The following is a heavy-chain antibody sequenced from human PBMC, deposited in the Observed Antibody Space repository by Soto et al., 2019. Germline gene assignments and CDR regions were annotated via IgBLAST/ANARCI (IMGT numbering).Heavy chain of an antibody. J-gene: IGHJ6*02. V-gene: IGHV3-74*01. CDR1: GFSFSSYW. Sequence: GGSLRLSCAASGFSFSSYWMHWVRQVQGKGLVWVARMNEDGGTTDYADSVKGRFTISRDNAKNTLYLQMNSLRVEDTAVYYCASDLSGRSDVWGQGTTVTVSS. D-gene: IGHD3-10*01. CDR3: ASDLSGRSDV. CDR2: MNEDGGTT.